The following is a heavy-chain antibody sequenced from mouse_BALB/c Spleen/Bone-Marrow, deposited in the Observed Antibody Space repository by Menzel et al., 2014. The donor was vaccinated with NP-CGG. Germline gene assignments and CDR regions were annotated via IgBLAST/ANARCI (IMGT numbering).Heavy chain of an antibody. Sequence: VQLQQPGAELVKPGASVKLSCTASGFNIKDTYMHWVKQRPEQGLEWIGRIDPANGNTKYDPKFQGKATITADTSSNXAYLQLSSLTSEDTAVYYCVSYYYGNYFDSWGQGTTLTVSS. V-gene: IGHV14-3*02. CDR2: IDPANGNT. CDR3: VSYYYGNYFDS. CDR1: GFNIKDTY. D-gene: IGHD1-1*01. J-gene: IGHJ2*01.